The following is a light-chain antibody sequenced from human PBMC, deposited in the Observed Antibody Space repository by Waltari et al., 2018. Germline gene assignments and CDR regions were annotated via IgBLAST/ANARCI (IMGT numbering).Light chain of an antibody. CDR1: RGHSSNI. V-gene: IGLV4-69*01. CDR3: ETGGHGTWV. Sequence: QLVLTQSPSASASLGASVKLTCTLSRGHSSNIIAGLQQRPERGPRYLMKVNSDGSHRKGDDMPDRFSGSSSGAERYLTISSLQSEDEADYYGETGGHGTWVFGGGTKLTVL. J-gene: IGLJ3*02. CDR2: VNSDGSH.